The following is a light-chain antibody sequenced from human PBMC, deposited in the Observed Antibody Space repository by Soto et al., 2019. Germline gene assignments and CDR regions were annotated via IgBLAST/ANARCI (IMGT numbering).Light chain of an antibody. J-gene: IGKJ5*01. CDR1: QSVGTR. CDR2: GAS. CDR3: QHYQSGHPIT. Sequence: EILLTQSPDTLSLSPGERATLSCRAAQSVGTRLAWYQHKTGQAPRLLISGASSRATGIPDRFTGSGSETSFSLPISRLEHEDFALYYCQHYQSGHPITFGQGTRLEIK. V-gene: IGKV3-20*01.